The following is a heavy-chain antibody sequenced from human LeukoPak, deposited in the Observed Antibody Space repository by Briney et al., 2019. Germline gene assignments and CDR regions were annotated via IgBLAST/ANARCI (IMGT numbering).Heavy chain of an antibody. CDR3: ARDEITVAGTGFDY. Sequence: ASVKVSCKASGYTFTGYYMHWVRQAPGQGLEWMGWINPNSGGTNYAQKFQGRVTMTRDTSISTAYMELSTLRSDDTAVYYCARDEITVAGTGFDYWGQGTLVAVSS. J-gene: IGHJ4*02. CDR2: INPNSGGT. D-gene: IGHD6-19*01. V-gene: IGHV1-2*02. CDR1: GYTFTGYY.